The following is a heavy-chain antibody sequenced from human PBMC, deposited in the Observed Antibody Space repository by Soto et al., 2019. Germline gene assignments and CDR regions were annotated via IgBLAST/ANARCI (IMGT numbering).Heavy chain of an antibody. V-gene: IGHV1-69*01. CDR2: IIPIFGPA. Sequence: QVQLVQSGAEVKKPGSSVKVSCKSSGGTFSSHSINWVRQAPGQGLEWMGGIIPIFGPANFAKKFQGRVTITADESTTTAYMKLSSLTSEDTAVYYCATGSFTSAGGRIGYHYNAMDVWGQGTTVTVSS. J-gene: IGHJ6*02. CDR1: GGTFSSHS. CDR3: ATGSFTSAGGRIGYHYNAMDV. D-gene: IGHD1-1*01.